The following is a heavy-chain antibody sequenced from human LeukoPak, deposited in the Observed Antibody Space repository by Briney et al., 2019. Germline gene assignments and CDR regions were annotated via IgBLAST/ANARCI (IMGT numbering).Heavy chain of an antibody. D-gene: IGHD3-10*01. CDR3: ARDMGYGSGSYDWFDP. V-gene: IGHV3-7*01. J-gene: IGHJ5*02. CDR2: IKQDGSEK. Sequence: GGSLRLSCAASGFTFSSYWMSWVRQAPGKGLEWVANIKQDGSEKYYVDSVKGRFTTSRDNAKNSLYLQMNSLRAEDTAVYYCARDMGYGSGSYDWFDPWGQGTLVTVSS. CDR1: GFTFSSYW.